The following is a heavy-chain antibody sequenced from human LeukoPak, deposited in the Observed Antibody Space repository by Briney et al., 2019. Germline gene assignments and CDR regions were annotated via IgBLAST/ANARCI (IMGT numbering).Heavy chain of an antibody. J-gene: IGHJ3*02. V-gene: IGHV3-7*04. CDR1: GFAFCTYA. CDR2: IKQDGSEK. Sequence: GGSLRLSCVASGFAFCTYAMSWVRQAPGKGLEWVANIKQDGSEKYYVDSVKGRFTISRDNAKNSLYLQMNSLRAEDTAVYYCARGPSHYYDSSGYYYVTAFDTWGQGTMVTVSS. D-gene: IGHD3-22*01. CDR3: ARGPSHYYDSSGYYYVTAFDT.